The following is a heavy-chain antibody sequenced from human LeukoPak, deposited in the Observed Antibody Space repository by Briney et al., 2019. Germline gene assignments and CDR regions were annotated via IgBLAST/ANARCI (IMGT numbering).Heavy chain of an antibody. Sequence: TSETLSLTCTVSGGSISSYYWSWIRQPPGKGLEWIGYIYYSGSTNYNPSLKSRVTISVDTSKNQFSLKLSSVTAADTAVYYCARHQRQYSSVWLAAFDIWGQGTMVTVSS. CDR2: IYYSGST. D-gene: IGHD6-19*01. CDR1: GGSISSYY. J-gene: IGHJ3*02. CDR3: ARHQRQYSSVWLAAFDI. V-gene: IGHV4-59*01.